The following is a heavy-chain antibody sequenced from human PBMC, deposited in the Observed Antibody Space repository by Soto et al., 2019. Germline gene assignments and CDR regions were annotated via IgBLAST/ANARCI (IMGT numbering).Heavy chain of an antibody. CDR3: ARGRGVVIIQELDD. Sequence: ASVKVSCKASGYTFTGYYMHCVRQAPGQGLEWMGWINPNSGGTNYAQKFQGWVTMTRDTSISTAYMELSRLRSDDTAVYYCARGRGVVIIQELDDWGQGTLVTVSS. CDR1: GYTFTGYY. D-gene: IGHD3-3*01. J-gene: IGHJ4*02. CDR2: INPNSGGT. V-gene: IGHV1-2*04.